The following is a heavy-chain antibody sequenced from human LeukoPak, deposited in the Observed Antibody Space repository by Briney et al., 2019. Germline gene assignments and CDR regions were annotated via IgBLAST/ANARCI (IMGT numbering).Heavy chain of an antibody. Sequence: ASVKVSCKTSGGTFSSSAISWVRQAPGQGLEWMGQIIPIFGATNYAQQFLDRVTITADESTSTAYLEPSSLRSEDTAVYYCARDLGIAAAEYYFDYWGQGTLVTVSS. D-gene: IGHD6-13*01. CDR1: GGTFSSSA. V-gene: IGHV1-69*13. J-gene: IGHJ4*02. CDR2: IIPIFGAT. CDR3: ARDLGIAAAEYYFDY.